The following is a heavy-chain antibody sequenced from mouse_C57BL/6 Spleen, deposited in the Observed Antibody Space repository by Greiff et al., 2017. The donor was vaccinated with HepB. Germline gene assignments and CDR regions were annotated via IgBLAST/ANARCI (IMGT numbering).Heavy chain of an antibody. J-gene: IGHJ3*01. CDR2: IWSGGST. D-gene: IGHD2-1*01. Sequence: VQLQQSGPGLVQPSQSLSITCTVSGFSLTSYGVHWVRQSPGKGLEWLGVIWSGGSTDYNAAFISRLSISKDNSKSQVFFKMNSLQADDTAIYYCARRGDYGNYEGFAYWGQGTLVTVSA. CDR1: GFSLTSYG. V-gene: IGHV2-2*01. CDR3: ARRGDYGNYEGFAY.